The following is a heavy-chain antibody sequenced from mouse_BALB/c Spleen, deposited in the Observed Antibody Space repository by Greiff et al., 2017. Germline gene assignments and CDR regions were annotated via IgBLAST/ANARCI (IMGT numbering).Heavy chain of an antibody. V-gene: IGHV7-3*02. CDR1: GFTFTDYY. Sequence: EVQGVESGGGLVQPGGSLRLSCATSGFTFTDYYMSWVRQPPGKALEWLGFIRIKANGYTTEYSASVKGRFTISRDNSQSILYLQMNTLRAEDSATYYCARDKDYDYWYFDVWGAGTTVTVSS. CDR2: IRIKANGYTT. CDR3: ARDKDYDYWYFDV. J-gene: IGHJ1*01. D-gene: IGHD2-4*01.